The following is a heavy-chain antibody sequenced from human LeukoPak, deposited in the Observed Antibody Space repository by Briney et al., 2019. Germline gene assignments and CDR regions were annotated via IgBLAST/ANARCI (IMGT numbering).Heavy chain of an antibody. CDR1: GYTLTELS. Sequence: ASVRVSCKVSGYTLTELSMHWVRQAPGKGLEWMGGFDPEDGETIYAQKFQGRVTMTEDTSTDTAYMELSSLRSEDTAVYYCAPLAVPAAIGLLWFDPWGQGTLVTVSS. CDR2: FDPEDGET. CDR3: APLAVPAAIGLLWFDP. D-gene: IGHD2-2*02. J-gene: IGHJ5*02. V-gene: IGHV1-24*01.